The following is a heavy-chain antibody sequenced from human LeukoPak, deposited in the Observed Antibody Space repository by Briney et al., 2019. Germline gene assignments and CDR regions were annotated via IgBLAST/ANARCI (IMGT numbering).Heavy chain of an antibody. D-gene: IGHD6-6*01. CDR2: INHSGST. V-gene: IGHV4-34*01. Sequence: SETLSLTCAVYGGSFSGYYWSWIRQPPGKGLEWIGEINHSGSTNYNPSLKSRVTISVDTSKNQFSLKLSSVTAADTAVYYCARCPYSSSTLFDFWGQGTLVTVSS. J-gene: IGHJ4*02. CDR3: ARCPYSSSTLFDF. CDR1: GGSFSGYY.